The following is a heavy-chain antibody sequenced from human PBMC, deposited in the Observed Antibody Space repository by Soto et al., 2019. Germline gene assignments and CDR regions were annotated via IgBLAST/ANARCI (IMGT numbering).Heavy chain of an antibody. V-gene: IGHV1-18*01. Sequence: GASVKVSCKASGYTFTSYGISWVRRAPGQGLEWMGWISAYNGNTNYAQKLQGRVTMTTDTSTSTAYMELRSLRSDDTAVYYCARAYSSGLSSVNGDMDVWGKGTTVTVSS. J-gene: IGHJ6*03. CDR2: ISAYNGNT. D-gene: IGHD6-19*01. CDR3: ARAYSSGLSSVNGDMDV. CDR1: GYTFTSYG.